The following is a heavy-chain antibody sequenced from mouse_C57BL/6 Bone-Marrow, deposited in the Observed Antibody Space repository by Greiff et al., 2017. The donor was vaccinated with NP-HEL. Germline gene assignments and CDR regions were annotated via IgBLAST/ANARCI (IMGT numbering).Heavy chain of an antibody. J-gene: IGHJ4*01. CDR3: ARRGDYDGYAMDY. D-gene: IGHD2-4*01. V-gene: IGHV5-17*01. CDR1: GFTFSDYG. Sequence: EVQLVESGGGLVKPGGSLKLSCAASGFTFSDYGMHWVRQAPEKGLEWVAYISSGSSTIYYADTVKGRFTIPRENAKNTLFLQLTSLRSEDTAMYYCARRGDYDGYAMDYWGQGTSVTVSS. CDR2: ISSGSSTI.